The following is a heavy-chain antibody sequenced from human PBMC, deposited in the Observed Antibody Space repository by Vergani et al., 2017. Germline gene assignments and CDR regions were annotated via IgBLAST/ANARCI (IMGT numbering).Heavy chain of an antibody. J-gene: IGHJ4*02. CDR1: GFTFSSYG. CDR3: AKPDRLVVIATFDC. Sequence: QVQLVESGGGVVQPGRSLRLSCAASGFTFSSYGMHWVRPAPGKGLEWVAVISYDGSNKYYADSVKGRFTISRDNSKNTLYLQMNSLRAEDTAVYYCAKPDRLVVIATFDCWGQGTLVTVSS. V-gene: IGHV3-30*18. D-gene: IGHD2-21*01. CDR2: ISYDGSNK.